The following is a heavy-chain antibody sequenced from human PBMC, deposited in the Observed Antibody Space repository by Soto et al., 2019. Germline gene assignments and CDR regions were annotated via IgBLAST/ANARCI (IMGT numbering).Heavy chain of an antibody. D-gene: IGHD6-6*01. CDR2: IIPIFGTA. V-gene: IGHV1-69*06. Sequence: ASVKVSCKASGGTFSSYAISWVRQAPGQGLEWMGGIIPIFGTANYAQKFQGRVTITADKSTSTAYMEPSSLRSEDTAVYYCARDLSSSYYYYGMDVWGQGTTVTVSS. CDR1: GGTFSSYA. CDR3: ARDLSSSYYYYGMDV. J-gene: IGHJ6*02.